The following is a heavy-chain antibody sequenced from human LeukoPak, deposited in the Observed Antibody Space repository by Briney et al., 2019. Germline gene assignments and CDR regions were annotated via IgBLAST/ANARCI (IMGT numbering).Heavy chain of an antibody. CDR3: VVGRYYFDY. CDR2: ISYDGSNK. D-gene: IGHD3-10*01. Sequence: GRSLRLSCAASGFTFSSYAMHWVRQAPGKGLEWVAVISYDGSNKYYADSVKGRFTISRDNSKNTLYLQMNSLRAEDTAVYYVVVGRYYFDYWGQGTLVTVSS. J-gene: IGHJ4*02. CDR1: GFTFSSYA. V-gene: IGHV3-30-3*01.